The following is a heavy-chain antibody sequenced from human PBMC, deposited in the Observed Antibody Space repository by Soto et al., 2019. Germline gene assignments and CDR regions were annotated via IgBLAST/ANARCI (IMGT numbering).Heavy chain of an antibody. V-gene: IGHV1-46*03. CDR2: ITPSGGST. CDR3: SRDREFDY. J-gene: IGHJ4*02. Sequence: GASVKVSCKASGYTFTNYYMHWVRQAPGQGLEWMGIITPSGGSTSYAQKFQGRVTMTRDTSTSTVYMELSSLRSEDTAVYFCSRDREFDYWGQGTLVTVSS. CDR1: GYTFTNYY.